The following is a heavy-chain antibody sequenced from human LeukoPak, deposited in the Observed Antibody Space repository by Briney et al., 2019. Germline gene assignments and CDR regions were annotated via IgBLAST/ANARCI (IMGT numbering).Heavy chain of an antibody. Sequence: PGGSLRLSCAASGFTFSSYAMSWVRQAPGKGLEWVSAISGSGGSTYYADSVKGRFTISRDNSKNTLYLQMNSLRAEDMALYYCAKDSAQDITIFGVVNTPSGAFDIWGQGTMVTVSS. CDR1: GFTFSSYA. CDR2: ISGSGGST. V-gene: IGHV3-23*01. J-gene: IGHJ3*02. D-gene: IGHD3-3*01. CDR3: AKDSAQDITIFGVVNTPSGAFDI.